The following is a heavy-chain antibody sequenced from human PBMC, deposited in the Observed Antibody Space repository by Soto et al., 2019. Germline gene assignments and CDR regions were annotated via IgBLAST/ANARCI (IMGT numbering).Heavy chain of an antibody. CDR2: IYYSGST. D-gene: IGHD1-1*01. CDR1: GGSISSGGYY. V-gene: IGHV4-31*03. J-gene: IGHJ5*02. CDR3: ARDQLEGNWFDP. Sequence: SETLSLTCTVSGGSISSGGYYWSWIRQHPGKGLEWIGYIYYSGSTYYNPSLKSRVTISVDTSKNQFSLKLTSVTAADTAVYYCARDQLEGNWFDPWGQGTLVTVSS.